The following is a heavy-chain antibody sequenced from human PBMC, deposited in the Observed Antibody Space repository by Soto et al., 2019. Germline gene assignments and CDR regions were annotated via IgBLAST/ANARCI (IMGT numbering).Heavy chain of an antibody. D-gene: IGHD6-13*01. Sequence: LSLPCTVSGGSISSNYWTWIRQPPGKGLEWIGYVYNSGSTNYNPSLKSRVTISEDTSKSQFSLKVNSMTAADTAVYYCARYRREAVAGYTLDNWGQGMLVTVSS. J-gene: IGHJ4*02. CDR2: VYNSGST. CDR3: ARYRREAVAGYTLDN. CDR1: GGSISSNY. V-gene: IGHV4-59*01.